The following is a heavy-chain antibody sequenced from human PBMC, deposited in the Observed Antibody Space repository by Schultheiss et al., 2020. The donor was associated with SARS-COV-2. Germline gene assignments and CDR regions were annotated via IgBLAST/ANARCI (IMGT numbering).Heavy chain of an antibody. V-gene: IGHV4-59*01. Sequence: SETLSLTCSVSGGSISNYFWSWIRQPPGKGLEWMGYIYYSGSTNYNPSLESRVTISVDTSKNQFSLKLTSVTAADTAVYYCASTPGIAVAGGLWWGQGTLVTVSS. CDR2: IYYSGST. J-gene: IGHJ4*02. CDR1: GGSISNYF. CDR3: ASTPGIAVAGGLW. D-gene: IGHD6-19*01.